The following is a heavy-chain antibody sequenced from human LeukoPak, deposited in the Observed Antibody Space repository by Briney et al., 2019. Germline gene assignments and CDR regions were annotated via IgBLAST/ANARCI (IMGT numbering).Heavy chain of an antibody. CDR2: ISGSGSTT. Sequence: GGSLRLSCAASGFTFSTYAMSWVRQAPGKGLEWVSAISGSGSTTYYADSVKGRFTISRDNSKNTLYLQMNSLRAEDTAVYYCAKDVDTSDWRPFEYWGQGTLVTVSS. V-gene: IGHV3-23*01. D-gene: IGHD6-19*01. CDR1: GFTFSTYA. J-gene: IGHJ4*02. CDR3: AKDVDTSDWRPFEY.